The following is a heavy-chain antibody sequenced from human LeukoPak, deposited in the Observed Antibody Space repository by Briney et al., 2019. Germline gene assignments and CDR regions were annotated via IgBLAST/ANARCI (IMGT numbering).Heavy chain of an antibody. V-gene: IGHV4-59*01. D-gene: IGHD3-10*01. J-gene: IGHJ4*02. CDR3: ARDPYGPSGYFDY. CDR2: IYYSGNT. Sequence: SETLSLTCTVSGGSISSNYWNWIRQPPGKGLEWIGYIYYSGNTNYNPSLRSRVTISVDTSKNQFSLKLNSVTAADTALYYCARDPYGPSGYFDYWGQGTLVTVSS. CDR1: GGSISSNY.